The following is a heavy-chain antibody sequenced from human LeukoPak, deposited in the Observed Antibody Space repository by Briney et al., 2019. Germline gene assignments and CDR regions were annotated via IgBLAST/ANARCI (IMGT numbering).Heavy chain of an antibody. D-gene: IGHD3-3*01. CDR3: ARRKDFADFGSAYYPLDH. CDR1: GFTFDDYG. Sequence: PGGSLRLSCEVSGFTFDDYGMNWVRQPPGKGLEWISDINWNGGSTIYAASVRGRFTVSRDNAKNLLYLQMTSLRVEDTALYYCARRKDFADFGSAYYPLDHWGQGTLVTVS. CDR2: INWNGGST. J-gene: IGHJ5*02. V-gene: IGHV3-20*04.